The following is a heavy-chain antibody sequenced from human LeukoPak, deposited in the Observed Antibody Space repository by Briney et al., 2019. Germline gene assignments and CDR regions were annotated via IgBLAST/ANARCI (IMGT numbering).Heavy chain of an antibody. CDR1: GGSISSGSYY. V-gene: IGHV4-61*02. Sequence: PSETLSLTCTVSGGSISSGSYYWSWIRQPAGKGLEWIGRIYTSGGTNYNPSLKSRVTISVDTSKNQFSLKLSSVTAADTAVYYCARQGQGYYGSGSYYSDYWGQGTLVTVSS. D-gene: IGHD3-10*01. CDR3: ARQGQGYYGSGSYYSDY. CDR2: IYTSGGT. J-gene: IGHJ4*02.